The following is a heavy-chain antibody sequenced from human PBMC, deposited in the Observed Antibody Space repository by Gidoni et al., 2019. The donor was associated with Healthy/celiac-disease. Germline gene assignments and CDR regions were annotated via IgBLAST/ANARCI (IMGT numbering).Heavy chain of an antibody. Sequence: QVQLVQSGGEVKKPGSSVKVSCKASGGTFSSSAIRWVRQAPGQGLEWIGGIIPIFGTANYAQKFQCRVTITADESTSTAYMELSSLRSEDTAVYYCALVVVAARGFDYWGQGTLVTVSS. CDR1: GGTFSSSA. CDR3: ALVVVAARGFDY. CDR2: IIPIFGTA. J-gene: IGHJ4*02. V-gene: IGHV1-69*01. D-gene: IGHD2-15*01.